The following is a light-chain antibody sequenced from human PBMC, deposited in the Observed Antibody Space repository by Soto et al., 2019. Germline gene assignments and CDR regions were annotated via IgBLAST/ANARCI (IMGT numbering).Light chain of an antibody. J-gene: IGLJ1*01. CDR1: SSDVGSYNL. Sequence: QSVLTQPASVSGSPGQSITISCTGTSSDVGSYNLVSWYHQHPGKAPKLMIYEVSKRPSGVSNRFSGSKSGNTASLTISGLQAEYEADYYCCSYAGSSTYVFGTGTKLTVL. V-gene: IGLV2-23*02. CDR3: CSYAGSSTYV. CDR2: EVS.